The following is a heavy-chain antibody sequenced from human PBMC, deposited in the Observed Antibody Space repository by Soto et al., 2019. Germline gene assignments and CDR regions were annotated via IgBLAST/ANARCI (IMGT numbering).Heavy chain of an antibody. CDR3: ARRSGGEGMATISSLYYFDY. D-gene: IGHD5-12*01. V-gene: IGHV4-61*01. J-gene: IGHJ4*02. CDR1: GGSVSSGSYY. Sequence: SETLSLTCTVSGGSVSSGSYYWSWIRQPPGKGLEWIGYIYYSGSTNYNPSLKSRVTISVDTSKNQFSLKLSSVTAADTAVYYCARRSGGEGMATISSLYYFDYWGQGTLVTVSS. CDR2: IYYSGST.